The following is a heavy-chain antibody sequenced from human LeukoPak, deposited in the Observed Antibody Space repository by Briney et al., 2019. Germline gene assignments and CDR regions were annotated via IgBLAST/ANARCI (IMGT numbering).Heavy chain of an antibody. D-gene: IGHD3-22*01. Sequence: ASVKVSCKASGYTFAGYYMHWVRRAPGQGLEWMGRINPNSGGTNYAQKFQGRVTMTRDTSISTAYMELSRLRSDDTAVYYCARVGYYYDSSGYYNFDYWGQGTLVTVSS. J-gene: IGHJ4*02. CDR3: ARVGYYYDSSGYYNFDY. V-gene: IGHV1-2*06. CDR2: INPNSGGT. CDR1: GYTFAGYY.